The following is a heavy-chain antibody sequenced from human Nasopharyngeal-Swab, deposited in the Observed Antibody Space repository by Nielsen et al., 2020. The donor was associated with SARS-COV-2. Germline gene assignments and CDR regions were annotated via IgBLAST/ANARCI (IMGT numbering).Heavy chain of an antibody. Sequence: SETLSLTCTVSGGSISSSSYYWGWIRQPPGKGLEWIGSIYYSGTTYYNPSLQSRVTISVDTSKNQFSLKVSSVTAADTAVYCCARGGLSGSSSTRYYYDYGMDVWGQGTTVTVSS. D-gene: IGHD6-6*01. V-gene: IGHV4-39*01. CDR2: IYYSGTT. J-gene: IGHJ6*02. CDR1: GGSISSSSYY. CDR3: ARGGLSGSSSTRYYYDYGMDV.